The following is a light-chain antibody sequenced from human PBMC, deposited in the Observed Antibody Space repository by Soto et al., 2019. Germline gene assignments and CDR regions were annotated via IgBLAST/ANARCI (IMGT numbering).Light chain of an antibody. V-gene: IGKV3-11*01. CDR1: QSVSGY. CDR2: ADS. Sequence: EIVLTQSPATLSLSPGETATLSCRASQSVSGYIGWYQQKPGQAPRLLIYADSNRATGIPARFSGSGSGTDFTLTISSLEPEDFSVYYCQQRYNWPITFCQGTLPEIK. J-gene: IGKJ5*01. CDR3: QQRYNWPIT.